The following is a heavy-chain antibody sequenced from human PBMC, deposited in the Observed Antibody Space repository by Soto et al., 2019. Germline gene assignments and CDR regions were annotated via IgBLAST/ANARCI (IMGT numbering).Heavy chain of an antibody. CDR1: GGSFITYY. CDR2: ISHSGNT. Sequence: SETLSLTCAGYGGSFITYYWSWVRQTPGKGLEWIGEISHSGNTNYNPSLKSRVIMSVGTSKNQFSLKLSSVTAADTAVYYCRVTLFMGTDVFDIWGQGTMVTVSS. CDR3: RVTLFMGTDVFDI. D-gene: IGHD5-18*01. J-gene: IGHJ3*02. V-gene: IGHV4-34*01.